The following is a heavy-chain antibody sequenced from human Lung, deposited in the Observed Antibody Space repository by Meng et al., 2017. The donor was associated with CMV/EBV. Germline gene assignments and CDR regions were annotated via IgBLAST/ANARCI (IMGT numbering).Heavy chain of an antibody. V-gene: IGHV4-34*01. CDR2: INHRGST. Sequence: SXTLSLXCAVYGGSFSGYDWSWIRQSPGKGLEWIGEINHRGSTNYNPSLKSRLTISVDTSKNQFSLKLNSVTAADKAVYYCARGSTSVTMIVVVITAARLAYDSXGQGXLVTVSS. CDR1: GGSFSGYD. D-gene: IGHD3-22*01. CDR3: ARGSTSVTMIVVVITAARLAYDS. J-gene: IGHJ4*02.